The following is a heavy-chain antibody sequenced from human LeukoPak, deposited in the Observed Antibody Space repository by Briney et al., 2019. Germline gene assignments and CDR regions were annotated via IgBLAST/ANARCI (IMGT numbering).Heavy chain of an antibody. CDR1: GYTFTGYF. V-gene: IGHV1-2*02. Sequence: ASVKVSCKASGYTFTGYFIHWLRQAPGQGLEWMGWINPNSGGTNYEQKFQGRVTMTRDPSINTAYMELRWLRSDDTANYYCARDPGANYFDHWGQGTPVTVSS. J-gene: IGHJ4*02. CDR2: INPNSGGT. D-gene: IGHD7-27*01. CDR3: ARDPGANYFDH.